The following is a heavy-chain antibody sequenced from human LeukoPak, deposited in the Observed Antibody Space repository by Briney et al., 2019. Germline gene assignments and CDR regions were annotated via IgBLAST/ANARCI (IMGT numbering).Heavy chain of an antibody. J-gene: IGHJ4*02. CDR3: ASREGYTSGPGFPGDY. CDR2: INPNSGGT. CDR1: GYSFTGYY. V-gene: IGHV1-2*02. D-gene: IGHD6-19*01. Sequence: ASVKVSCKASGYSFTGYYLHWVRQAPGQGLEWMGWINPNSGGTNYAQKFQGRVTMTRDTSISTAYMDLSSPRSDDTAVYYCASREGYTSGPGFPGDYWGQGTLVTVSS.